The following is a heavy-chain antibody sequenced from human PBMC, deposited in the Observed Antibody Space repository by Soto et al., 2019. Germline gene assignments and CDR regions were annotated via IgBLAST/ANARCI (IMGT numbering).Heavy chain of an antibody. CDR1: GLTFSDYS. J-gene: IGHJ4*02. Sequence: GGSLRLSCAASGLTFSDYSFSWVRQPPGKGLEWVSSISGSGDSTYYADSVMGRFTVTRDNSKNTLYLQMSSLRAEDTAVYYCAKCGGLLWFGEPKFYFDYWGQGALVTVSS. D-gene: IGHD3-10*01. V-gene: IGHV3-23*01. CDR2: ISGSGDST. CDR3: AKCGGLLWFGEPKFYFDY.